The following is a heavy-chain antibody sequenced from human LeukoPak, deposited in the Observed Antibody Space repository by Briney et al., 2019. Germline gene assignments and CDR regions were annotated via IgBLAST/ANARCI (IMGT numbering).Heavy chain of an antibody. J-gene: IGHJ4*02. D-gene: IGHD6-19*01. CDR2: ISAYNGNT. Sequence: ASVKVSCKASGYTFTSYGISWVRQAPGQGLEWMGWISAYNGNTNYAQKLQGRVTMTTDTSTSTAYMELRSLRSDDTAVYYCARGGNGWYDWSRRYYFDYWGQGTLVTVSS. V-gene: IGHV1-18*01. CDR1: GYTFTSYG. CDR3: ARGGNGWYDWSRRYYFDY.